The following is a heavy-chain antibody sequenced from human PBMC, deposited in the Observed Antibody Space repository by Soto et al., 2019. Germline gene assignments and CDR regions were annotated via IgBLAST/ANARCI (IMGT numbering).Heavy chain of an antibody. Sequence: SQTLSLTCAISGESVSRNSSAWNWVRQSPSRGLEWLGRTYYRSEWYNDYAVSVKSRITITPDTSKNQLSLQLNSVTPEDTAVYYCARDPIEAAGPSGKFDYWGQGTLVTVSS. CDR1: GESVSRNSSA. J-gene: IGHJ4*02. CDR2: TYYRSEWYN. CDR3: ARDPIEAAGPSGKFDY. D-gene: IGHD6-13*01. V-gene: IGHV6-1*01.